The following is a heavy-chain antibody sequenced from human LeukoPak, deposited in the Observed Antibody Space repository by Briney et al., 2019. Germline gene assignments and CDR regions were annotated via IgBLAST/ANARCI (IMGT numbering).Heavy chain of an antibody. CDR1: DGSISSYY. CDR3: ARHRNRGGIVVVPAAPRYGMDV. Sequence: SETLSLTCTVSDGSISSYYWSWIRQPPGKGLEWIGYIYYSRSTNYNPSLKSRVTISVDTSKNQFSLKLSSVTAADTAVYYCARHRNRGGIVVVPAAPRYGMDVWGQGTTVTVSS. CDR2: IYYSRST. V-gene: IGHV4-59*08. J-gene: IGHJ6*02. D-gene: IGHD2-2*01.